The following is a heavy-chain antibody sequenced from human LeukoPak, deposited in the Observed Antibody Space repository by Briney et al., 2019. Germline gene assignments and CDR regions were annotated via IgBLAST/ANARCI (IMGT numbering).Heavy chain of an antibody. D-gene: IGHD2-2*01. J-gene: IGHJ6*02. V-gene: IGHV3-73*01. CDR3: SRQTDTYCSRANCYVDNFYGLDV. CDR1: GFPFSGSA. Sequence: PGGSLRLSCEASGFPFSGSAIDWVRQAPGKGLEWVGRIRSRANSYVAQYQPSLIGRILISRDDSRDTAYLQMHSLSPADTAVYYCSRQTDTYCSRANCYVDNFYGLDVWGQGTRVTVSS. CDR2: IRSRANSYVA.